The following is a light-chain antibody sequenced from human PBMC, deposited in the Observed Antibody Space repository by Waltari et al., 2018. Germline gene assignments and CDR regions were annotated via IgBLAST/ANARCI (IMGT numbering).Light chain of an antibody. CDR2: HAS. CDR3: QKYVNLPAT. CDR1: QSVGRF. J-gene: IGKJ1*01. V-gene: IGKV3-20*01. Sequence: EIVLTQSPSTLSLSPGERATLSCRASQSVGRFLAWYQQKPGQAPRLLIYHASIRATGIPDRFSGSGSGTDFSLTISGLEPEDCAVYYCQKYVNLPATFGQGTKVEIK.